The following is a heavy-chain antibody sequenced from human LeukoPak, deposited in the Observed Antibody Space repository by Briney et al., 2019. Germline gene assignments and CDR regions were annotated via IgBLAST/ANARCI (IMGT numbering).Heavy chain of an antibody. CDR3: ARVDQGDDAFDI. Sequence: GGSLRLSCAASGFTFSSYAMHWVRQAPGKGLGWVAVISYDGSNKYYADSVKGRFTISRDNSKNTLYLQMNSLRAEDTAVYYCARVDQGDDAFDIWGQGTMVTVSS. CDR1: GFTFSSYA. D-gene: IGHD2-2*01. J-gene: IGHJ3*02. CDR2: ISYDGSNK. V-gene: IGHV3-30*04.